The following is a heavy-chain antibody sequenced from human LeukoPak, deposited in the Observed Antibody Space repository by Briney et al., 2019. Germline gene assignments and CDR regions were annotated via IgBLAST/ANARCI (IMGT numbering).Heavy chain of an antibody. D-gene: IGHD6-19*01. V-gene: IGHV3-7*01. J-gene: IGHJ4*02. CDR3: ASHSSGWYL. CDR1: GLTFSSWW. Sequence: GGSLRLSCAASGLTFSSWWMNWVRQAPGKGLEWVANIKQDGSEKYYVDSVEGRFTISRDNAKNSLYLQMNSLRVEDTAIYYCASHSSGWYLWGQGTLVTVSS. CDR2: IKQDGSEK.